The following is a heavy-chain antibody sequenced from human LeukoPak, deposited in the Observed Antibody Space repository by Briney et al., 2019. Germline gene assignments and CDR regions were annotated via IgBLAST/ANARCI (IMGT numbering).Heavy chain of an antibody. J-gene: IGHJ6*04. D-gene: IGHD2/OR15-2a*01. CDR1: GGSISSYY. CDR3: ARRTTIFLWDV. Sequence: SETLSLTCTVSGGSISSYYWSWIRQPPGKGLEWIGYIYYSGSTNYNPSLKSRVTISVDRSKNQFSLKLSSVTAADTAVYYCARRTTIFLWDVWGKGTTVTVSS. V-gene: IGHV4-59*08. CDR2: IYYSGST.